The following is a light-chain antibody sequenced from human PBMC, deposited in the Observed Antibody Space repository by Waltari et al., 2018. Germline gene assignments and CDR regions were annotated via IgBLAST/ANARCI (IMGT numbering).Light chain of an antibody. J-gene: IGLJ2*01. Sequence: QSVLTQPPSASGTPGQRVTISCYGSTSNIGSNYVYWYPQLPGTAPKRLLRWNNQRPAGAPDRFSGSKSGTSASLDISGLRSEDEADYYCAAWDDSLSGVVFGGGTKLTVL. CDR3: AAWDDSLSGVV. CDR1: TSNIGSNY. CDR2: WNN. V-gene: IGLV1-47*01.